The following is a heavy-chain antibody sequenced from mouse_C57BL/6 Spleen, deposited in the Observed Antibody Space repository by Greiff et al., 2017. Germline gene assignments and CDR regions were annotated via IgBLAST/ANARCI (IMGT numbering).Heavy chain of an antibody. J-gene: IGHJ3*01. CDR2: ISDGGSYT. V-gene: IGHV5-4*01. CDR1: GFTFSSYA. CDR3: ARDWRAWFAY. Sequence: EVKLMESGGGLVKPGGSLKLSCAASGFTFSSYAMSWVRQTPEKRLEWVATISDGGSYTYYPDNVKGRFTISRDNAKNNLYLQMSHLKSEDTAMYYCARDWRAWFAYWGQGTLVTVSA.